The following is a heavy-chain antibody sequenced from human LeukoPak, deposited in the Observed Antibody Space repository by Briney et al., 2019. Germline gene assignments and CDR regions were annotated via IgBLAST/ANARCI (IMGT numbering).Heavy chain of an antibody. D-gene: IGHD6-13*01. V-gene: IGHV4-59*12. J-gene: IGHJ4*02. CDR3: ARDSLPPRGRYSSSWAFDY. Sequence: SETPSLTCTVSGGSISSYYWSWLRQPPGKGLEWIGYIYYSGSTNYNPSLKSRVTISVDTSKNQFSLKLSSVTAADTAVYYCARDSLPPRGRYSSSWAFDYWGQGTLVTVSS. CDR1: GGSISSYY. CDR2: IYYSGST.